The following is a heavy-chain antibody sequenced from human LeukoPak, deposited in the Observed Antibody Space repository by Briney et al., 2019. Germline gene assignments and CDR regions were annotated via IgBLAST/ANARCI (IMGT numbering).Heavy chain of an antibody. CDR2: INPSGGST. D-gene: IGHD6-19*01. CDR3: ARASVLAVAGLEYAFDI. CDR1: GYTFTSYY. Sequence: ASVKVSCKASGYTFTSYYMHWVRQAPGQGLEWMGIINPSGGSTSYAQKLQGRVTMTRDTSTSTVYMELSSLRSEDTAVYYCARASVLAVAGLEYAFDIWGQGTMVTVSS. V-gene: IGHV1-46*01. J-gene: IGHJ3*02.